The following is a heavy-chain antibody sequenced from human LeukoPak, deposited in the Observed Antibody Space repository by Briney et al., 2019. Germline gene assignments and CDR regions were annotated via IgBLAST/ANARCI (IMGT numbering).Heavy chain of an antibody. CDR3: ARHTDTNRRSGFDP. V-gene: IGHV4-39*01. CDR2: IYYSGST. CDR1: GGSISSSTYY. D-gene: IGHD2-8*02. J-gene: IGHJ5*02. Sequence: TETLSLTCTVSGGSISSSTYYWGWIRQPPGKGLEWIGSIYYSGSTYYNPSLKSRVTISVDTSKNQFSLKLSSVTAADTAVYYCARHTDTNRRSGFDPWGQGTLVTVSS.